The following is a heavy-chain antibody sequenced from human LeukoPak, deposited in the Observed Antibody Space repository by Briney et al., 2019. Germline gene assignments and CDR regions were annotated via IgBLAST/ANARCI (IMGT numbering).Heavy chain of an antibody. CDR1: GFTFSSYA. D-gene: IGHD3/OR15-3a*01. V-gene: IGHV3-23*01. CDR2: ISGSGGSR. J-gene: IGHJ3*02. Sequence: GGSLRLSCAASGFTFSSYAMSWVRQAPGKGLEWVSAISGSGGSRYYADSEKGRFTISRDNSKNTLDLELNTLRAGDTAVYYCAKGLDSDAFDIWGQGTMVCVSS. CDR3: AKGLDSDAFDI.